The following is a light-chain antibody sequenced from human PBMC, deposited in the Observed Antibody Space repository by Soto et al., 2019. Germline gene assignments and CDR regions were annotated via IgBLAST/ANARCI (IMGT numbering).Light chain of an antibody. CDR2: SNN. CDR1: SSDIARNT. Sequence: QSVLTQPPSASGTPGQTVTISCSSSSSDIARNTVNWYQQLPGTAPKLLIYSNNQRPSGVSDRFSGSKSGASASLAISGLQSEDEADYYCAAWADSLKGPVFGGGTKVTVL. CDR3: AAWADSLKGPV. V-gene: IGLV1-44*01. J-gene: IGLJ2*01.